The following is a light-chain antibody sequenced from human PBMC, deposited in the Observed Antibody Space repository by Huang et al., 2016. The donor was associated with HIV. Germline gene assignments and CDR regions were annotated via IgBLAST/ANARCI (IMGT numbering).Light chain of an antibody. V-gene: IGKV3-15*01. CDR3: QQYNDWPYT. J-gene: IGKJ2*01. Sequence: EIVMTQSPATLSVSPGERATLSCRGSESVSINLAWYQQKPGQAPRILIYGESTRTSGIPARFSGSGSGTEFTLTISGLQFEDFAVYYCQQYNDWPYTFGQGTKLEIK. CDR1: ESVSIN. CDR2: GES.